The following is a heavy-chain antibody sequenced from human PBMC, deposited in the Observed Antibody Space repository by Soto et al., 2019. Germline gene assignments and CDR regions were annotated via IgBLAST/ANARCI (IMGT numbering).Heavy chain of an antibody. J-gene: IGHJ6*02. CDR1: GGSLIGYY. CDR2: VYNSGRI. V-gene: IGHV4-4*07. D-gene: IGHD1-1*01. Sequence: PSETLSLTCSVSGGSLIGYYWSWIRQPAGKGLEWIGRVYNSGRINYNPTLKNRVTMSVDTSKNQFSLKMTSVTAADTAVYYCARDRLEASIYGMDVWGRGTTVTVSS. CDR3: ARDRLEASIYGMDV.